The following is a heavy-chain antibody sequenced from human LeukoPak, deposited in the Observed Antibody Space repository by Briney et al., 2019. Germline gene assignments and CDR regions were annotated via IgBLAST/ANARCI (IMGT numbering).Heavy chain of an antibody. Sequence: ASVKVSCKASGYTFTSYDINWVRQATGQGLEWMGRINPNSGGTNYAQKFQGRVTMTRDTSISTAYMELSRLRSDDTAVYYCARAIPYYDFWSGSEHYYYYYGMDVWGQGTTVTVSS. CDR2: INPNSGGT. CDR3: ARAIPYYDFWSGSEHYYYYYGMDV. J-gene: IGHJ6*02. CDR1: GYTFTSYD. D-gene: IGHD3-3*01. V-gene: IGHV1-2*06.